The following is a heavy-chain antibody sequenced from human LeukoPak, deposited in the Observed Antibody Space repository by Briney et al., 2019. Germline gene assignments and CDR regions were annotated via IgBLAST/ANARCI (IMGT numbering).Heavy chain of an antibody. V-gene: IGHV4-31*02. CDR2: IYYSGAT. D-gene: IGHD3-10*01. Sequence: WVRQAPGKGLEWIGYIYYSGATYYNPSLKSRATISVDTSKNQFSLNLSSVTAADTAVYYCARVLVGSSGSYDAFDIWGQGTMVTVSS. J-gene: IGHJ3*02. CDR3: ARVLVGSSGSYDAFDI.